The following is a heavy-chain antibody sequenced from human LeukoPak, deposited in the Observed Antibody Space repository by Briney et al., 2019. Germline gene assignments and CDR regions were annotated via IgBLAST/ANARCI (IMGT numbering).Heavy chain of an antibody. CDR3: VSFYETY. V-gene: IGHV3-30-3*01. D-gene: IGHD2/OR15-2a*01. J-gene: IGHJ4*02. CDR2: ISYDGSNK. Sequence: GGSLRLSCAASGFTFSSYAMHWVRQAPGKGLEWVAVISYDGSNKYYADSVKGRFTISKDNAKNTVYLQMNSLRAEDAAVYYCVSFYETYWGRGTLVTVSS. CDR1: GFTFSSYA.